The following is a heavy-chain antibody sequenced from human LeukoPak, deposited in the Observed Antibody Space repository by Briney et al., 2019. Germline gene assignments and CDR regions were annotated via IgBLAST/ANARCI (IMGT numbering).Heavy chain of an antibody. CDR2: INHSGST. J-gene: IGHJ5*02. D-gene: IGHD3-22*01. V-gene: IGHV4-34*01. CDR3: ARDLSRSGYYASYNWFDP. Sequence: PSETLSLTCAVYGGSFSGYYWSWIRQPPGKGLEWIGEINHSGSTNYNPSLKSRVTISVDTSKNQFSLKLSSVTAADTAVYYCARDLSRSGYYASYNWFDPWGQGTLVTVSS. CDR1: GGSFSGYY.